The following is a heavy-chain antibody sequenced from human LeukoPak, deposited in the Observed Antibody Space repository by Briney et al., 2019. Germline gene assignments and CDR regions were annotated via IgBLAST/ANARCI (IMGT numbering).Heavy chain of an antibody. CDR2: INPSGGST. D-gene: IGHD3-22*01. CDR3: ARGGAAMVESRYDSSGYYYKVFDY. V-gene: IGHV1-46*01. Sequence: ASVNVSCKASGYTFTSYYMHWVRQAPGQGFEWMGIINPSGGSTSYAQKFQGRVTMTRDTSTSTVYMELSSLRSEDTAVYYCARGGAAMVESRYDSSGYYYKVFDYWGQGTLVTVSS. CDR1: GYTFTSYY. J-gene: IGHJ4*02.